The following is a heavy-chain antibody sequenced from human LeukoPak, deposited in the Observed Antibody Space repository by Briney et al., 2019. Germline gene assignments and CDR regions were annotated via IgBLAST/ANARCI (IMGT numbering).Heavy chain of an antibody. CDR1: GYTFTGYY. D-gene: IGHD2-21*02. CDR2: LHPNSGGT. CDR3: ARAGGEYCGGDCYLS. Sequence: GASVKVSCKASGYTFTGYYMHWVRQAPGQGLEWMGWLHPNSGGTNYAQKFQGRVTMTRDTSISTAYMELSRLRSDDTAVYYCARAGGEYCGGDCYLSWGQGTLVTVSS. V-gene: IGHV1-2*02. J-gene: IGHJ5*02.